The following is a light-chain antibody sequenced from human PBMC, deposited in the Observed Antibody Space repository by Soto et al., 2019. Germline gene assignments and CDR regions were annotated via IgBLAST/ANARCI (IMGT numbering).Light chain of an antibody. CDR3: SSYTSSSTYV. CDR1: SSDAGSYNR. CDR2: EVT. V-gene: IGLV2-18*02. Sequence: QSVLTQPPSVSGSPGQSVTISCTGTSSDAGSYNRVSWYQQPPGTAPKLMIYEVTNRPSGVPDRFSGSKSGNTASLTISGLQAEDEADYYCSSYTSSSTYVFGTGT. J-gene: IGLJ1*01.